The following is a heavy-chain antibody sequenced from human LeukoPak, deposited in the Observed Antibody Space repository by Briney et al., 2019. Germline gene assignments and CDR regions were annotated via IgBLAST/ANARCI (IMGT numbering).Heavy chain of an antibody. Sequence: GASVKASCKASGYTFTSYGISWVRQAPGQGLEWMGWISAYNGNTNYAQKLQGRVTMTTDTSTSTAYMELRSLRSDDTAVYYCARDLPPNYDSSGYYDYWGQGTLVTVSS. J-gene: IGHJ4*02. CDR1: GYTFTSYG. CDR3: ARDLPPNYDSSGYYDY. V-gene: IGHV1-18*01. D-gene: IGHD3-22*01. CDR2: ISAYNGNT.